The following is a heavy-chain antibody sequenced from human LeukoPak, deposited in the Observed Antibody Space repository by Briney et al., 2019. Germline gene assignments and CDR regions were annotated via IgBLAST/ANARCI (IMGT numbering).Heavy chain of an antibody. CDR2: IYHSGST. V-gene: IGHV4-38-2*01. CDR3: AAGGKGYCSSTSCYYD. CDR1: GYSISSGYY. D-gene: IGHD2-2*01. J-gene: IGHJ4*02. Sequence: SETLSLTCAVSGYSISSGYYWGWIRQPPGKGLEWIGSIYHSGSTYYNPSLKSRVTISVDTSKTQFSLKLSSVTAADTAVYYCAAGGKGYCSSTSCYYDWGQGTLVTVSS.